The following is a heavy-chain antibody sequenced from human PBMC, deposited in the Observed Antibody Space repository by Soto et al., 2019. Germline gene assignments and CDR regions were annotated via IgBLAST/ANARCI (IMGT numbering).Heavy chain of an antibody. CDR1: GYTFTSHD. V-gene: IGHV1-8*01. CDR2: MNPNNGNT. D-gene: IGHD3-10*01. Sequence: GASVKVSCKASGYTFTSHDISWVRQATGQGLEWMGWMNPNNGNTDYAPKFQGRVTMTMNTSIGTAYMELSSLRSEDTAVYYCARSPRNYYALGSYSYFRHWGPDTLLTVSS. J-gene: IGHJ1*01. CDR3: ARSPRNYYALGSYSYFRH.